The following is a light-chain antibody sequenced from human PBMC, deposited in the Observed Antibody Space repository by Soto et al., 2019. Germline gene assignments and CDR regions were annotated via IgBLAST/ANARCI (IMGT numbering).Light chain of an antibody. CDR1: QSISSW. CDR2: DAS. Sequence: IHMTRSPSTRSATVGDRVIITCLVSQSISSWLDWYQKKQGKAPKLLIYDASTLEGGVPSRFRGSGYGTELTITISSLKNDDFETYYCQHYNSYSEAFGQGTKVDIK. J-gene: IGKJ1*01. V-gene: IGKV1-5*01. CDR3: QHYNSYSEA.